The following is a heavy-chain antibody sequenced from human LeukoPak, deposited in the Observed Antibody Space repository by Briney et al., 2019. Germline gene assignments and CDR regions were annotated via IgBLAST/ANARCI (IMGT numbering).Heavy chain of an antibody. J-gene: IGHJ6*03. Sequence: SVKVSCKASGGTFSSYAISWVRQAPGQGLEWMGRIIPIFGTANYAQKFQGRVTITTDESTSTAYMELSSLRSEDTAVYYCARGRPYDSSGYYWGNYYYYYMDVWGKGTTVTVSS. CDR1: GGTFSSYA. V-gene: IGHV1-69*05. CDR2: IIPIFGTA. CDR3: ARGRPYDSSGYYWGNYYYYYMDV. D-gene: IGHD3-22*01.